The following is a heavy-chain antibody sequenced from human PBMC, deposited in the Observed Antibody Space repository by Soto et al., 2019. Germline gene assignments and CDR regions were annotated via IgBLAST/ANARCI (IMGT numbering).Heavy chain of an antibody. V-gene: IGHV4-61*01. J-gene: IGHJ2*01. Sequence: SETLSLTCSVSGGSVSSGNCYWSWIRQPPGKGLEWIGYIYDSGSTDYNPSLKSRVTISVDTSKNQFSLKLSSVTAADTAVYYCARFNWYFDLWGRGTLVTVSS. CDR3: ARFNWYFDL. CDR2: IYDSGST. CDR1: GGSVSSGNCY.